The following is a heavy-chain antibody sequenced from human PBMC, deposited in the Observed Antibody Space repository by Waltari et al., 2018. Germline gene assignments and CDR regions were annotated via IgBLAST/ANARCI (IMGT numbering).Heavy chain of an antibody. V-gene: IGHV3-7*01. J-gene: IGHJ4*02. Sequence: EVKLVDSGGGLVQPGGSLRLSCAASGFMFSNNWMSWVRQAPGKGLEWVANIKEDGSEEYYVDSVKCRFTISRDNAKTSLYLQMNSLRVEDTAVYYCARDGDGYPDWGQGSLVIVSS. CDR2: IKEDGSEE. CDR1: GFMFSNNW. D-gene: IGHD5-12*01. CDR3: ARDGDGYPD.